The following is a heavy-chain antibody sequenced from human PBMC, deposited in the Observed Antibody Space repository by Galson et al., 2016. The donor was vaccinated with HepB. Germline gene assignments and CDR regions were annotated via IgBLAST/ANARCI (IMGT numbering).Heavy chain of an antibody. Sequence: SVKVSCKAAGYTFDTYGVTWVRQAPGHGLEWMGWINAYNGNTNYAQKFQGRVTMTAQASTRTAYLDLRSLTSDDTAVYYCVRGVQDMSYDMLAGYDLRVVYFDHWGQGTLIIVSS. V-gene: IGHV1-18*01. CDR2: INAYNGNT. J-gene: IGHJ4*02. D-gene: IGHD3-9*01. CDR3: VRGVQDMSYDMLAGYDLRVVYFDH. CDR1: GYTFDTYG.